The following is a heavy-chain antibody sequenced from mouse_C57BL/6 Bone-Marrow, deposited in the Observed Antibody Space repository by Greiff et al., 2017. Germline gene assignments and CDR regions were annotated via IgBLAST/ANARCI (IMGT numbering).Heavy chain of an antibody. CDR1: GFNIKDDY. CDR2: IDPENGDT. CDR3: TTYVFDY. Sequence: EVKLVESGAELVRPGASVKLSCTASGFNIKDDYMHWVKQRPEQGLEWIGWIDPENGDTEYASKFQGKATITADTSSNTAYLQLSSLTSEDTAVYYCTTYVFDYWGQGTTLTVSS. J-gene: IGHJ2*01. V-gene: IGHV14-4*01.